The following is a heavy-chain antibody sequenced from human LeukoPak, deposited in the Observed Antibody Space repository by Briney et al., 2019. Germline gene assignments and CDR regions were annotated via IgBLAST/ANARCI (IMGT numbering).Heavy chain of an antibody. D-gene: IGHD5-24*01. CDR2: LYYSGST. CDR1: GGSISSYY. CDR3: ARLASMANYFDS. J-gene: IGHJ4*02. Sequence: SETLSLTCTVSGGSISSYYWSWIRQPPGKGLEWIGYLYYSGSTNYNPSLESRVTISVDTSKNQFSLKLSSVTAADTAVYYCARLASMANYFDSWGLGALVTVSS. V-gene: IGHV4-59*01.